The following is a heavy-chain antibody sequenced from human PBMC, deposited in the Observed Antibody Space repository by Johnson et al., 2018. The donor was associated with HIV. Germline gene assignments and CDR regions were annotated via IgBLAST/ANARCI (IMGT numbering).Heavy chain of an antibody. CDR2: ITSSGVTL. V-gene: IGHV3-11*04. J-gene: IGHJ3*01. D-gene: IGHD3-22*01. CDR3: ARDRGYWDAFDV. CDR1: RFTFSDYY. Sequence: QVQLVESGGGLVKPGGSLRPSCAASRFTFSDYYMSWIRQTPGKGLEWVAYITSSGVTLYYAASVTGRFAISRDNAKNSLYLQMNSLRAEDTAVYYCARDRGYWDAFDVWGQGTMVTVSS.